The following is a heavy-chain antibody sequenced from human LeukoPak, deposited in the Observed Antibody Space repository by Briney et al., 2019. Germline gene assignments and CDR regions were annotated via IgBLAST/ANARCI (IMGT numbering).Heavy chain of an antibody. D-gene: IGHD2/OR15-2a*01. CDR3: AGGGKNIVIGAFDI. Sequence: PSETLSLTCAVSGYSISSGYYWGWIRQPPGKGLEWIGSTYHSGSTYYNPSLKSRVTISVDTSKNQFSLKLSSVTAADTAVYYCAGGGKNIVIGAFDIWGQGTMVTVSS. J-gene: IGHJ3*02. V-gene: IGHV4-38-2*01. CDR2: TYHSGST. CDR1: GYSISSGYY.